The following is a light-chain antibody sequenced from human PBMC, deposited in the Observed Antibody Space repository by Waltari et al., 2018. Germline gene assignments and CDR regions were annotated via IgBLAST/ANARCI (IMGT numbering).Light chain of an antibody. J-gene: IGLJ2*01. CDR2: AGS. CDR3: CSYAGSSTFVV. CDR1: SSDVGSYNL. V-gene: IGLV2-23*03. Sequence: QSALTQPASVSGSPGQSITISCTGTSSDVGSYNLVSWYQQHPGKAPKLMIYAGSKRPLGVSKRFPGSKAGNTASLTISGLQAEDEADDYCCSYAGSSTFVVFGGGTKLTVL.